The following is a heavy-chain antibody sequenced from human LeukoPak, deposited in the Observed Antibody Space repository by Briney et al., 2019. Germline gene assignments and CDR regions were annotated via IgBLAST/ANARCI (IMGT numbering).Heavy chain of an antibody. Sequence: PGGSLRLSCAASGFIFSGHGMHWARQAPGKGLEWVSSISSSSSYIYYADSVKGRFTISRDNAKNSLYLQMNSLRAEDTAVYYCARDRMDYYDSSGYYEAFDIWGQGTMVTVSS. CDR3: ARDRMDYYDSSGYYEAFDI. CDR1: GFIFSGHG. V-gene: IGHV3-21*01. J-gene: IGHJ3*02. D-gene: IGHD3-22*01. CDR2: ISSSSSYI.